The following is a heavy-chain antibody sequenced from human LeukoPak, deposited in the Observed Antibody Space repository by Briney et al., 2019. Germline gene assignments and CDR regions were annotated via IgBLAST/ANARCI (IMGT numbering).Heavy chain of an antibody. J-gene: IGHJ3*02. D-gene: IGHD4-17*01. CDR2: IFYSGST. CDR1: GGSISSSSYY. V-gene: IGHV4-39*01. Sequence: SETLSLTCTVSGGSISSSSYYWGWIRQPPGKGLEWIGNIFYSGSTYYNPSLKSRVTISVDTSKNQFSLNLTSVTAADTAMYYCARVDYAALDIWGHGTMVTVSS. CDR3: ARVDYAALDI.